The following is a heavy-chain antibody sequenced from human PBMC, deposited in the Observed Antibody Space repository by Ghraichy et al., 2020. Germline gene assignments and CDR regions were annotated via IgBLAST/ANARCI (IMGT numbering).Heavy chain of an antibody. V-gene: IGHV3-23*01. J-gene: IGHJ4*02. Sequence: GGSLRLSCAASGFTFSSYAMSWVRQAPGKGLEWVSAISGSGGSTYYADSVKGRFTISRDNSKNTLYLQMNSLRAEDTAVYYCANLDTTIFGVVIFPLHYWGQGTLVTVSS. D-gene: IGHD3-3*01. CDR2: ISGSGGST. CDR1: GFTFSSYA. CDR3: ANLDTTIFGVVIFPLHY.